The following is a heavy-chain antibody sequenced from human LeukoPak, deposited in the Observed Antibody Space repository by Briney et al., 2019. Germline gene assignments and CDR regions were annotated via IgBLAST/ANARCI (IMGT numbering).Heavy chain of an antibody. V-gene: IGHV4-59*08. J-gene: IGHJ5*02. Sequence: SETLSLTCAVYGGSFSGYYWSWIRQPPGKGLEWIGYIYYSGSTNYNPSLKSRVTISVDTSKNQFSLKLSSVTAADTAVYYCARGVLTGLSNLNWFDPWGQGTLVTVSS. CDR3: ARGVLTGLSNLNWFDP. CDR1: GGSFSGYY. CDR2: IYYSGST. D-gene: IGHD3-9*01.